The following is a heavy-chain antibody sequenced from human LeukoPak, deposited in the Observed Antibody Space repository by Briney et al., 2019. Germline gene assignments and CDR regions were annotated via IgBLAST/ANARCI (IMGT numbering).Heavy chain of an antibody. J-gene: IGHJ4*02. V-gene: IGHV4-39*07. CDR2: IYHSGSI. CDR3: ARGISGYFGTSGYYYDY. Sequence: SETLSLTCTVSGGSISSSSYYWGWIRQPPGKGLEWIGEIYHSGSINYNPSLKNRVTLSIDKSNNQFSLRLSSLSAADTAVYYCARGISGYFGTSGYYYDYWGQGTLVTVSS. D-gene: IGHD3-22*01. CDR1: GGSISSSSYY.